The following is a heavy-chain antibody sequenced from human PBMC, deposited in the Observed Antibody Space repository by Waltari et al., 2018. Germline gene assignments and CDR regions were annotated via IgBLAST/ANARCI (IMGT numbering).Heavy chain of an antibody. CDR1: GFTFHSVW. CDR2: IKSNSDGGTT. V-gene: IGHV3-15*01. D-gene: IGHD2-21*01. Sequence: ELQLVESGAGLIKPGGSLRLFCPGSGFTFHSVWMSWVRQAQGVGLEWIGRIKSNSDGGTTDYAAPVKGRFTLSRDDSKSTVYLQMNGLKVDDTAVYFCTAGIPFDYWGQGALVTVSS. J-gene: IGHJ4*02. CDR3: TAGIPFDY.